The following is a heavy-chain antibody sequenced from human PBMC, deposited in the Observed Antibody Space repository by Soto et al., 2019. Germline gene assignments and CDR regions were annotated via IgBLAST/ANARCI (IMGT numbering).Heavy chain of an antibody. J-gene: IGHJ6*02. CDR1: GGSISFDHYH. CDR2: VHYSGSV. CDR3: AREDDGGDRDYYGLDV. D-gene: IGHD2-21*02. V-gene: IGHV4-30-4*01. Sequence: SETLSLTCTVSGGSISFDHYHWTWIRQPPGKGLEWIGYVHYSGSVLYSPSLQSRVSISVDTSKNQFSLKLSSVTAADTAVYFCAREDDGGDRDYYGLDVWGQGTTVTVSS.